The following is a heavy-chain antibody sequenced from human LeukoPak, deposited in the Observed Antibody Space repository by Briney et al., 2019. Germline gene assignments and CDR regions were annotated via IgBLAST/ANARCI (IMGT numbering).Heavy chain of an antibody. Sequence: GGSLRLSCAASGFTFSSYSMNWVRQAPGKGLEWVSSITSSGRYIYYADSVKGRFTISRDNSKNTLYLQMNSLRAEDTAVYYCAKLLSNSGRFLYWGQGTLVTVSS. D-gene: IGHD4-23*01. CDR3: AKLLSNSGRFLY. CDR2: ITSSGRYI. J-gene: IGHJ4*02. V-gene: IGHV3-21*01. CDR1: GFTFSSYS.